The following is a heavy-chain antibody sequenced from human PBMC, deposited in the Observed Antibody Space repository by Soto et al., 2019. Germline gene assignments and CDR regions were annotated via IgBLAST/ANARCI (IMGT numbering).Heavy chain of an antibody. J-gene: IGHJ4*02. CDR1: GFTFSSYS. CDR3: ARGRTVRDHDDFDL. Sequence: QVQLVESGGGVVQPGRSLRLSCAASGFTFSSYSMHWVRQAPGKGLEWVAAMSYDGNSKYFADSVKGRFTISRDNSKNTLSLQMNLLGAEDSAVYYCARGRTVRDHDDFDLWGQGTLVTVSS. CDR2: MSYDGNSK. V-gene: IGHV3-30-3*01. D-gene: IGHD2-21*01.